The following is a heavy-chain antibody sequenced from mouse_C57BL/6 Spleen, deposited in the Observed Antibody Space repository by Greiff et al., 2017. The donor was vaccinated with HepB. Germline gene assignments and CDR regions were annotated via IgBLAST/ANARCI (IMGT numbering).Heavy chain of an antibody. J-gene: IGHJ4*01. V-gene: IGHV1-69*01. Sequence: QVQLQQPGAELVMPGASVKLSCKASGYTFTSYWMHWVKQRPGQGLEWIGEIDPSDSYTNYNQKFKGKSTLTVDKSSSTAYMQLSSLTSEDSAVYYCARYPVTARGYAMDYWGQGTSVTVSS. CDR3: ARYPVTARGYAMDY. CDR1: GYTFTSYW. CDR2: IDPSDSYT. D-gene: IGHD2-2*01.